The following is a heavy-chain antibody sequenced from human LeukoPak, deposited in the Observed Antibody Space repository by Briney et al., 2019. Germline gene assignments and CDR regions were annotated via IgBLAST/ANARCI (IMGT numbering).Heavy chain of an antibody. CDR1: GYTFTGYY. J-gene: IGHJ4*02. CDR2: INPNSGGT. Sequence: ASVKVSCKASGYTFTGYYMHWVRQAPGQGLEWMGRINPNSGGTNYAQKFQGRVTMTRDTSISTAYMELSRLRSDDTAVYYCARGRYSSSWSVDYRGQGTLVTVSS. D-gene: IGHD6-13*01. CDR3: ARGRYSSSWSVDY. V-gene: IGHV1-2*06.